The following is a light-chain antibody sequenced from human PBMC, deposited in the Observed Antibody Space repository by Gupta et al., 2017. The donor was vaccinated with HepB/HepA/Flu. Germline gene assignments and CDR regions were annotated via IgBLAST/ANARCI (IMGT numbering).Light chain of an antibody. J-gene: IGKJ4*01. V-gene: IGKV3-20*01. CDR2: DTS. CDR3: QQYGSSFIT. CDR1: HSVNRNY. Sequence: LTQPPRTLSLSPGERATLSCRASHSVNRNYLAWYQQKPDQAPRLLIYDTSARATGIADRFSGSGSGTDFTLTISRLEPEDSATYYCQQYGSSFITFGGGTRVEIK.